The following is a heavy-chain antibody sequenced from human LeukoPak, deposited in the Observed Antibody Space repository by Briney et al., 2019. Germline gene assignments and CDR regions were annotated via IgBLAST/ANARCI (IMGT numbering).Heavy chain of an antibody. CDR2: IYPGDSDT. CDR1: GYRFTDYW. J-gene: IGHJ4*02. Sequence: GESLKISCKGSGYRFTDYWIGWVRQMPGKGLEWMGIIYPGDSDTRYSPSFQGQVTIWADKSITTAYLQWSGLKASDTAMYYCARRVSTSPPFEYWGQRTLVTVSS. CDR3: ARRVSTSPPFEY. V-gene: IGHV5-51*01. D-gene: IGHD5/OR15-5a*01.